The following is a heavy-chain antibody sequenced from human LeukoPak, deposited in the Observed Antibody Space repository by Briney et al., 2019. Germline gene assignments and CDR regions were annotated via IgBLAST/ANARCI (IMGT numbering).Heavy chain of an antibody. CDR1: GFTFSSYW. Sequence: PGGSLRLSCAASGFTFSSYWMSWVRQAPGKGLEWVASIKQDGSEKYYVDSVKGRFTISRDNAKNSLYLQMNSLRAEDTAVYYCARVDYSNDFDYWGQGTLVTVSS. CDR3: ARVDYSNDFDY. D-gene: IGHD4-11*01. V-gene: IGHV3-7*04. CDR2: IKQDGSEK. J-gene: IGHJ4*02.